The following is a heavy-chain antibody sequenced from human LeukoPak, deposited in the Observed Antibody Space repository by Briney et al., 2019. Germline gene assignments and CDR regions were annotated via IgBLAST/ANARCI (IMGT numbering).Heavy chain of an antibody. CDR2: ITGTGDGT. D-gene: IGHD2-15*01. Sequence: QPGGSLRLSCAASGFTFSRFAMNWVRQAPGKGLEWVSTITGTGDGTYYADSVKGRFTISRDNSKNTLYLQMNSLRAEDTAVYYCARRHCSGGSCYSSYYLMDVWGQGTTVTVSS. CDR1: GFTFSRFA. J-gene: IGHJ6*02. CDR3: ARRHCSGGSCYSSYYLMDV. V-gene: IGHV3-23*01.